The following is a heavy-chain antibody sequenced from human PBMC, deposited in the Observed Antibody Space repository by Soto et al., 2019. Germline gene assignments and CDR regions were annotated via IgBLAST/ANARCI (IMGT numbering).Heavy chain of an antibody. J-gene: IGHJ5*01. V-gene: IGHV1-3*01. Sequence: ASVKVSCKASGYTFTNYAIHWVRQAPAQRPEWMGWINPGTGNTKYAQSFQGRVTFIRDASATTVHMEMTSLTSADTALYYCARALGTTSGVYYAHWSWGQGSLVTVSS. CDR3: ARALGTTSGVYYAHWS. CDR1: GYTFTNYA. CDR2: INPGTGNT. D-gene: IGHD6-13*01.